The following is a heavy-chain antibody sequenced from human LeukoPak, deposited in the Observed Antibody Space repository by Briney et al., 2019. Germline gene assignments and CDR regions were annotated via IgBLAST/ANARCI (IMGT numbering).Heavy chain of an antibody. D-gene: IGHD2-15*01. J-gene: IGHJ4*02. Sequence: GASVKVSCKASGYTFTSYDINWVRQATGQGLEWMGWMNPNSGNTGYAQKFQGRVTMTRNTSISTAYMELSSLRSEDTAVYYCARGQRRFYCSGGSCLLHYFDYWGQGTLVTVSS. CDR2: MNPNSGNT. CDR1: GYTFTSYD. V-gene: IGHV1-8*01. CDR3: ARGQRRFYCSGGSCLLHYFDY.